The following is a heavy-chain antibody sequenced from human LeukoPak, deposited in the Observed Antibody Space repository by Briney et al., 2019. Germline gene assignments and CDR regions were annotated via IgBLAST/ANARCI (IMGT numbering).Heavy chain of an antibody. CDR2: ISYDGSKT. J-gene: IGHJ6*02. CDR1: GSSFSTYG. CDR3: AKDSAQYYDLWSGYYSSYYYGMDV. V-gene: IGHV3-30*18. Sequence: GRSLRLSCAAFGSSFSTYGIHWVRQAPGKGLEWVGVISYDGSKTWYADSVRGRFTISRDNPRNTLYLQMNSLRAEDTAVYYCAKDSAQYYDLWSGYYSSYYYGMDVWGQGTTVIVSS. D-gene: IGHD3-3*01.